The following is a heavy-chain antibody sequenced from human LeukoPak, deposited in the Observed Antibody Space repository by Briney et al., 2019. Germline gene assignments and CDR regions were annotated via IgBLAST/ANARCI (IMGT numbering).Heavy chain of an antibody. CDR1: GFTFSSYG. D-gene: IGHD2-8*01. Sequence: GGSLRLSCAASGFTFSSYGMHWVRQAPGKGLEWVAVISYDGSNKYYADSVKGRFTISRDNSKNTLYLQMNSLRAEDTAVYYYAKDKWRMFNAFDIWGQGTMVTVSS. CDR2: ISYDGSNK. J-gene: IGHJ3*02. CDR3: AKDKWRMFNAFDI. V-gene: IGHV3-30*18.